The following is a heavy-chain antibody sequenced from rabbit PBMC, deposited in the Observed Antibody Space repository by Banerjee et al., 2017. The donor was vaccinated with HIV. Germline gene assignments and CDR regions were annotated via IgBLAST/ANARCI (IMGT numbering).Heavy chain of an antibody. V-gene: IGHV1S45*01. D-gene: IGHD4-1*01. Sequence: QEQLEESGGGLVKPEGSLTLTCKASGFSFSNKYVMCWVRQAPGKGLEWIACIAAGSSGNTVYASWAKGRFTISKTSSTTVTLQMTSLTAADTATYFCARDLAGVIGWNFNLWGPGTLVTV. CDR2: IAAGSSGNT. CDR1: GFSFSNKYV. CDR3: ARDLAGVIGWNFNL. J-gene: IGHJ4*01.